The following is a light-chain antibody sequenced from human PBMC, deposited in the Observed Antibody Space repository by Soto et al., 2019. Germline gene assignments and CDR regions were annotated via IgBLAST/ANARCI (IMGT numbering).Light chain of an antibody. Sequence: QSVLTQPASVSGAPGQSTTISCTRTSSDVGGYKSASWYQQHPGKAPTLLTYNVSNRPSEISDRFSGSWSGDTASLTISGLQAEDEADYYCSSYTSTSTYVFGTGTKVTVL. V-gene: IGLV2-14*03. CDR1: SSDVGGYKS. CDR2: NVS. CDR3: SSYTSTSTYV. J-gene: IGLJ1*01.